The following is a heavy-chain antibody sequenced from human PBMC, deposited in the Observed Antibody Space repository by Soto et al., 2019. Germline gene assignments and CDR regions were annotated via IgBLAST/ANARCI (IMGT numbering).Heavy chain of an antibody. Sequence: EVQLVESGGCLVQPGGSLRLPCAASGFTFSTYWMTWVRQPPGKGLEWVASINQDGSERYYVDSVRGRFTISRDNAKNSLSLQMNSLRAEDTAVYYCVCGGNSFVYWGQGTLVTVSP. D-gene: IGHD3-16*01. CDR3: VCGGNSFVY. J-gene: IGHJ4*02. CDR2: INQDGSER. V-gene: IGHV3-7*01. CDR1: GFTFSTYW.